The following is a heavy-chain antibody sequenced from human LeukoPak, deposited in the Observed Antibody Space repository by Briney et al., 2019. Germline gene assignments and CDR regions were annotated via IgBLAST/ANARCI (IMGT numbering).Heavy chain of an antibody. CDR3: ARGSVAPFGYYYGMDV. Sequence: SETLSLTCEISGGSFSDYYWTWVRQPPGMGLEWIGEINHSGSTNYNPSLKSRVTISVDTSKNQFSLKLSSVTAADTAVYYCARGSVAPFGYYYGMDVWGQGTTVTVSS. CDR1: GGSFSDYY. CDR2: INHSGST. J-gene: IGHJ6*02. D-gene: IGHD3-16*01. V-gene: IGHV4-34*01.